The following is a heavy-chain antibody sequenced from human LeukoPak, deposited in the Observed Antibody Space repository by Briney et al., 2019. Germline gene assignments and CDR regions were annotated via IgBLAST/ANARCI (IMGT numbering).Heavy chain of an antibody. CDR2: IIPIFGIA. D-gene: IGHD4-11*01. CDR1: GGTFSSYA. V-gene: IGHV1-69*04. Sequence: SVKVSCKASGGTFSSYAISWMRQAPGQGLEWMGRIIPIFGIANYAQKFQGRVTITADKSTSTAYMELSSLRSEDTAVYYCARDKDDYSNYGPPSGMDVWGQGTTVTVSS. J-gene: IGHJ6*02. CDR3: ARDKDDYSNYGPPSGMDV.